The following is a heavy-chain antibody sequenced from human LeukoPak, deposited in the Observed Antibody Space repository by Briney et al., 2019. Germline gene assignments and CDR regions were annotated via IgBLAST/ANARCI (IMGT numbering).Heavy chain of an antibody. CDR2: INPSGGST. D-gene: IGHD5-18*01. CDR3: ARVRKSGYSYGYFHY. Sequence: ASVKVSCKASGYTFTSYYMHWVRQAPGQGLEWMGIINPSGGSTSYAQKFQGRVTMTRDMSTSTVYMELSSLRSEDTAVYYCARVRKSGYSYGYFHYWGQGTLVTVSS. CDR1: GYTFTSYY. V-gene: IGHV1-46*01. J-gene: IGHJ4*02.